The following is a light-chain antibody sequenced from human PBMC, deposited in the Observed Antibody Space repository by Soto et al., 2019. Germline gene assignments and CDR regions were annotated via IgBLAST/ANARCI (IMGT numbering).Light chain of an antibody. CDR2: KAS. Sequence: DIQITHSPSTLSGSVANRATITCRASQSISSYLNWYQQKPGKAPKLLIYKASSLKSGVPSRFSGSGSGTEFTLTISSLQPDDFATYYCQHYNSYSAAFGRGTKVDI. J-gene: IGKJ1*01. CDR3: QHYNSYSAA. CDR1: QSISSY. V-gene: IGKV1-5*03.